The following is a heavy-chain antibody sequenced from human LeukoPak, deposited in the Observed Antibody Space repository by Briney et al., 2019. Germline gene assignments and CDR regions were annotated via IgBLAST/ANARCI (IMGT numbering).Heavy chain of an antibody. CDR3: ARVWGGSYSYYYYMDV. Sequence: SETLSLTCTVSGGSIRSGDYFWSWIRQPPGKGLEWIGYIYYSGTTYYNPSLKSRVTISVDTSKNQFSLKLSSVTAADTAVYYCARVWGGSYSYYYYMDVWGKGTTVTVSS. J-gene: IGHJ6*03. V-gene: IGHV4-31*03. CDR2: IYYSGTT. CDR1: GGSIRSGDYF. D-gene: IGHD1-26*01.